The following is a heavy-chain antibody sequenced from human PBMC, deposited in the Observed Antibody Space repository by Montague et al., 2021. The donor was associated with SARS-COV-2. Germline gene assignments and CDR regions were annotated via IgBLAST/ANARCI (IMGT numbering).Heavy chain of an antibody. Sequence: SETLSLTCTVSGASVTSSSYYWVWIRQPPGKGLEWIGYIYYSGSTNYNPSLKSRVTISVDTSKNQFSLKLSSVTAADTAVYYCARHALGYFDWLNEGYFDYWGQGTLVTVSS. CDR3: ARHALGYFDWLNEGYFDY. J-gene: IGHJ4*02. D-gene: IGHD3-9*01. V-gene: IGHV4-61*05. CDR2: IYYSGST. CDR1: GASVTSSSYY.